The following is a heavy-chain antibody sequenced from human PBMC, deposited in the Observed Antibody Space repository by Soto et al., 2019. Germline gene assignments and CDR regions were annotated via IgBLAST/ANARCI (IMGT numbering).Heavy chain of an antibody. D-gene: IGHD3-9*01. CDR1: GYTFTSYY. J-gene: IGHJ6*02. CDR3: ARDPPYYDILTGYYPHYYYGMDV. CDR2: INPSGGST. V-gene: IGHV1-46*01. Sequence: ASVKVSCKASGYTFTSYYMHWVRQAPGQGLEWMGIINPSGGSTSYAQQFQGRVTMTRDTSTSTVYMELSSLRSEDTAVYYCARDPPYYDILTGYYPHYYYGMDVWGQGTTVTVSS.